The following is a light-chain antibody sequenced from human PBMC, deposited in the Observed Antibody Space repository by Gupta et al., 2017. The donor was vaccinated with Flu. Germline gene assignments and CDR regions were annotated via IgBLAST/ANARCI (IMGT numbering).Light chain of an antibody. CDR1: QSRLYSSSNKNY. CDR2: WAS. J-gene: IGKJ2*01. CDR3: QQYVSAPQT. Sequence: DIVMTQPPDSPAGPRGERATINCTSSQSRLYSSSNKNYLAWYQQKPGQPPRLLIYWASTRESGVPDRFSGRGSGTDFTLTISSLQAEDVAVYYCQQYVSAPQTFGQGTKLEIK. V-gene: IGKV4-1*01.